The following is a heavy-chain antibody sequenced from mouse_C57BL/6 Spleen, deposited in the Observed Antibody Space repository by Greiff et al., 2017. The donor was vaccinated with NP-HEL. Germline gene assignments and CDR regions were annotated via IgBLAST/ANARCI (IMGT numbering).Heavy chain of an antibody. CDR2: IYPGSGNT. Sequence: QVQLKESGAELVRPGASVKLSCKASGYTFTDYYINWVKQRPGQGLEWIARIYPGSGNTYYNEKFKGKATLTAEKSSSTAYMQLSSLTSEDSAVYFCARNQLVSWYFDVWGTGTTVTVSS. J-gene: IGHJ1*03. CDR3: ARNQLVSWYFDV. V-gene: IGHV1-76*01. D-gene: IGHD4-1*02. CDR1: GYTFTDYY.